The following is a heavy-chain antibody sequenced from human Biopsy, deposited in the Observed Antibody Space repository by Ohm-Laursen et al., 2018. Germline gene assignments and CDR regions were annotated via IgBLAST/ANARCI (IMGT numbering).Heavy chain of an antibody. CDR3: ARDER. CDR1: GFTFRDYY. Sequence: SLRLSCAAPGFTFRDYYMIWIRQPPGKGLEWVANINPDGSVKYFADSVKGRFTISRGNAENSMYLQMSSLTVDDTAVYYCARDERWGQGTLVTVSS. J-gene: IGHJ4*02. D-gene: IGHD5-24*01. CDR2: INPDGSVK. V-gene: IGHV3-7*01.